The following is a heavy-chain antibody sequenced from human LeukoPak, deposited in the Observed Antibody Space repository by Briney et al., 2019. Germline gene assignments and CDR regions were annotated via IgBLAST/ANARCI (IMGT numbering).Heavy chain of an antibody. D-gene: IGHD6-19*01. J-gene: IGHJ5*02. V-gene: IGHV3-30*18. CDR2: ISYNGNSK. Sequence: GTSLRLSCAVSGFTISSHGMHWVRQAPGKGLEWVAMISYNGNSKYYGDSVKGRLTISRDNSKDTLYLEMDSLRTEDTAVYYCAKDWGSSGWYNYFDPWGQGTLVTVSS. CDR1: GFTISSHG. CDR3: AKDWGSSGWYNYFDP.